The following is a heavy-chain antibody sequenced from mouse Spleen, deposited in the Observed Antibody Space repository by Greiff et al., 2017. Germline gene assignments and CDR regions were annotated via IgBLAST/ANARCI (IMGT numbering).Heavy chain of an antibody. V-gene: IGHV14-4*01. CDR1: GFNITDDY. Sequence: EVQLQQSGAELVRPGASVKLSCTASGFNITDDYMHWVKQRPEQGLEWIGWIDPENGDTEYASKFQGKATITADTSSNTAYLQLSSLTSEDTAVYYCTTRYYYGSSYGAMDYWGQGTSVTVSS. J-gene: IGHJ4*01. CDR3: TTRYYYGSSYGAMDY. CDR2: IDPENGDT. D-gene: IGHD1-1*01.